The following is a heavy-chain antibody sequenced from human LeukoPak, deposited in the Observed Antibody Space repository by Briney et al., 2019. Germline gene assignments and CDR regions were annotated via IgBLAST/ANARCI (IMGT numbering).Heavy chain of an antibody. J-gene: IGHJ3*02. CDR2: IYPGDSDT. V-gene: IGHV5-51*01. D-gene: IGHD5-24*01. Sequence: GESLKTSCKGSGYSFTSYWIGWVRQMPGKGLEWMGIIYPGDSDTRYSPSFQGQVTISADKSISTAYLQWSSLKASDTAIYYCARRDGYNMGAFDIWGQGTMVTVSS. CDR1: GYSFTSYW. CDR3: ARRDGYNMGAFDI.